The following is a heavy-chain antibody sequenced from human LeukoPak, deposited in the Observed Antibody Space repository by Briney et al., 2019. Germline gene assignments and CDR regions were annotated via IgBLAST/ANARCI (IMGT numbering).Heavy chain of an antibody. Sequence: ASVKVSCKASGYTFTSYGISWVRQAPGQGLEWMGWISAYNSNTNYAQKLQGRVTTTTDTSTSTAYMELRSLRSDDTAVYYCARDRGFGVVIAYYYYYYMDVWAKGPRSPSP. V-gene: IGHV1-18*01. CDR1: GYTFTSYG. D-gene: IGHD3-3*01. J-gene: IGHJ6*03. CDR3: ARDRGFGVVIAYYYYYYMDV. CDR2: ISAYNSNT.